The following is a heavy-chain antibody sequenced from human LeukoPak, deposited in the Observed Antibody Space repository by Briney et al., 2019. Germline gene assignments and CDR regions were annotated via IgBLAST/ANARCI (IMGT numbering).Heavy chain of an antibody. CDR3: ARAQEYSSSWYDAFDI. CDR1: GFTFSNYW. Sequence: GGSLRLSCGASGFTFSNYWMSWVRQAPGKGLEWVINISQDGSGKNYADSVEGRFTISRDNAKNSLYLQMNSLRAEDTAVYYCARAQEYSSSWYDAFDIWGQGTMVTVSS. V-gene: IGHV3-7*01. CDR2: ISQDGSGK. D-gene: IGHD6-13*01. J-gene: IGHJ3*02.